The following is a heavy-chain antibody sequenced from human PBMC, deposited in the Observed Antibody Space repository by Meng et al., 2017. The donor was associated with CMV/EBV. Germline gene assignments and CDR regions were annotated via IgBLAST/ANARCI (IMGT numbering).Heavy chain of an antibody. D-gene: IGHD2-2*01. CDR1: GGTFSSYA. Sequence: SVKVSCKASGGTFSSYAISWVRQAPGQGLEWMGGIIPILGIANYARKFQGRVTITADKSTSTAYMELSSLRSEDTAVYYCARKYQLLSWFDPWGQGTLVTVSS. CDR2: IIPILGIA. V-gene: IGHV1-69*10. J-gene: IGHJ5*02. CDR3: ARKYQLLSWFDP.